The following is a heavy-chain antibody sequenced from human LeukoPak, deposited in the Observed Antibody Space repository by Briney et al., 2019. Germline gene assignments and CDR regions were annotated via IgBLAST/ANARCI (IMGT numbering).Heavy chain of an antibody. CDR2: IYYSGST. Sequence: SETLSLTCTVSGGSISSYYWSWIRQPPGKGLEWIGYIYYSGSTNYNPSLKSRVTISVDTSKNQFSLKLSSVIAADTAVYYCARFSDIVVVPAGNWYFDLWGRGTLVTVSS. D-gene: IGHD2-2*01. CDR3: ARFSDIVVVPAGNWYFDL. CDR1: GGSISSYY. J-gene: IGHJ2*01. V-gene: IGHV4-59*08.